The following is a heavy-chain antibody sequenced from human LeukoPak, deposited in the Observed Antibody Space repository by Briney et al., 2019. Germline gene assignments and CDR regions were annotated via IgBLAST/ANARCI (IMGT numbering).Heavy chain of an antibody. CDR2: IYTTGST. V-gene: IGHV4-4*07. J-gene: IGHJ5*02. D-gene: IGHD6-19*01. CDR3: ARGDRAVAGAWGWFDP. CDR1: GGSISSFY. Sequence: SETLSLTCTVFGGSISSFYWSWIRKSAGKGLEWIGRIYTTGSTNYNPSLKSRVTMSVDTSKNQFSLKLSSVTAADTAVYYCARGDRAVAGAWGWFDPWGQGTLVTVSS.